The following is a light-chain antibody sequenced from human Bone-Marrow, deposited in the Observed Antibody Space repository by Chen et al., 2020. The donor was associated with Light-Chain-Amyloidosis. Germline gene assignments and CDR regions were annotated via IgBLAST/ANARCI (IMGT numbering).Light chain of an antibody. CDR3: SSYTITNTLV. Sequence: QSALTQPASVSGSPGQSITTSFTGTSSDVGGDNHVSWYQQHPDKAPKLMIYEVTNRPSWVPDRFSGSKSDNTASLTISGLQTEDEADYFCSSYTITNTLVFGSGTRVTVL. V-gene: IGLV2-14*01. CDR1: SSDVGGDNH. CDR2: EVT. J-gene: IGLJ1*01.